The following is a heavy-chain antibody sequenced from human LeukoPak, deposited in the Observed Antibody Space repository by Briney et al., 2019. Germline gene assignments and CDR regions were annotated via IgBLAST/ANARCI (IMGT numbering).Heavy chain of an antibody. D-gene: IGHD2-15*01. V-gene: IGHV4-59*08. J-gene: IGHJ4*02. Sequence: SETLSLTCTVSGGSNSSYYWSWIRQPPGKGLEWIGYVYYSGSTNYNPSLKSRVTISVDTSKNQFSLKPSSVTAADTAVYYCARHARYCSGGSCYLNGLEDYWGQGTLVTVSS. CDR2: VYYSGST. CDR3: ARHARYCSGGSCYLNGLEDY. CDR1: GGSNSSYY.